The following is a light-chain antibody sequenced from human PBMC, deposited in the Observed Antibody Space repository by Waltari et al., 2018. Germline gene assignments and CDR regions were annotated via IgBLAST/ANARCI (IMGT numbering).Light chain of an antibody. CDR3: QQASSVPLA. V-gene: IGKV1-12*01. J-gene: IGKJ2*01. Sequence: DIQMTQSPSSVAASVGDRITITCRASEGISTWLACYQQKTGIATKLLIYAASSLQSGVPSSFSGSGSGTDFSLTISSLQPEDFATYFCQQASSVPLAFGQGTGVEI. CDR1: EGISTW. CDR2: AAS.